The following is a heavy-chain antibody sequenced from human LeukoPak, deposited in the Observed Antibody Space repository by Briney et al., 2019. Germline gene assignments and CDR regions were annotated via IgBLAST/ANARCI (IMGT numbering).Heavy chain of an antibody. J-gene: IGHJ4*02. V-gene: IGHV1-69*04. Sequence: SVKVSCKASGGTFSSYAISWVRQAPGQGLEWMGRIIPILGIANYAQKFQGRVTINADKSTSTAYMELSGLRSEDTAVYYCASHGRGMATAHFDYWGRGTLVSVFS. D-gene: IGHD5-24*01. CDR3: ASHGRGMATAHFDY. CDR1: GGTFSSYA. CDR2: IIPILGIA.